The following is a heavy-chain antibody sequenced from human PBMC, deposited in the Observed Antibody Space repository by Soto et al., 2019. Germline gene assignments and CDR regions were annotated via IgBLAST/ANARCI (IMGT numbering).Heavy chain of an antibody. Sequence: EVQLLESGGGLVQPGGSLRLSCAASGFTFDNFAMNWVRQAPGKGLEWVSAISTVGTYYADSVKGRFTISRDTSKKTLDLEMSSLRAEDTAVYYCAKDGNYYDRSGYNPFDCWGQGTLVTVSS. CDR2: ISTVGT. CDR3: AKDGNYYDRSGYNPFDC. D-gene: IGHD3-22*01. CDR1: GFTFDNFA. J-gene: IGHJ4*02. V-gene: IGHV3-23*01.